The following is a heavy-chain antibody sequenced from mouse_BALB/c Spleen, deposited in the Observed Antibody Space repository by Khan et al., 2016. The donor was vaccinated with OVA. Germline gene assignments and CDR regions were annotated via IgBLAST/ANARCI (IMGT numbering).Heavy chain of an antibody. CDR1: GYTFTNYN. CDR2: IYPGSNNT. CDR3: AREWGAVFPY. J-gene: IGHJ3*01. Sequence: QVQLKQSGAELARPGASVKLSCKASGYTFTNYNINWVKQRTGQGLEWIGEIYPGSNNTYYNEKFKGKATLPADKSSSTPYIQLNSLTSADSAGYFCAREWGAVFPYWGQGTLVTVSA. V-gene: IGHV1-77*01.